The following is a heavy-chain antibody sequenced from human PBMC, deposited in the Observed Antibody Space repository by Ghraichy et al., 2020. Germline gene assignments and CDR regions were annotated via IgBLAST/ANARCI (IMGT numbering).Heavy chain of an antibody. CDR3: AKENSSGWLVHSFDY. V-gene: IGHV3-9*01. Sequence: GGSLRLSCAASGFTFDDYAMHWVRQAPGKGLEWVSGISWNSGSIGYADSVKGRFTISRDNAKNSLYLQMNSLRAEDTALYYCAKENSSGWLVHSFDYWGQGTLVTVSS. J-gene: IGHJ4*02. CDR2: ISWNSGSI. CDR1: GFTFDDYA. D-gene: IGHD6-19*01.